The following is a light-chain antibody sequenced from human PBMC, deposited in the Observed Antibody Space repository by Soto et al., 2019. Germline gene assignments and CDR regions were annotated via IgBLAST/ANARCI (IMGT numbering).Light chain of an antibody. V-gene: IGLV2-14*01. Sequence: ALTQPASVSGSPGQSITISCTGTSSDVGGYNYVSWYQQHPGKAPKLMIYDVSNRPSGVSNRFSGSKSGNTASLTISGLQAEDEADYYCSSYSSSSTLVFGGGTQLTVL. J-gene: IGLJ2*01. CDR2: DVS. CDR3: SSYSSSSTLV. CDR1: SSDVGGYNY.